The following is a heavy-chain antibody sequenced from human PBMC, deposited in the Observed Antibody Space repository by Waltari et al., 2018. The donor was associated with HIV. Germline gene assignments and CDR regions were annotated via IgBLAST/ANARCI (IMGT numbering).Heavy chain of an antibody. Sequence: QVQLQQWGAGLLKPSETLSLTCAVYGGSFSGYYWSWIRQPPGKGLEWIGEINHSGSTNYNPSLKSRVTISVDTSKNQFSLKLSSVTAADTAVYYCARVGFSAAAAPGHVDYWGQGTLVTVSS. CDR3: ARVGFSAAAAPGHVDY. CDR1: GGSFSGYY. V-gene: IGHV4-34*01. CDR2: INHSGST. J-gene: IGHJ4*02. D-gene: IGHD6-13*01.